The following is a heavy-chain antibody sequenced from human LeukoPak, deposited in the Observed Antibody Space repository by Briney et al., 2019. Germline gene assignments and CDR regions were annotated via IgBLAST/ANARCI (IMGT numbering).Heavy chain of an antibody. J-gene: IGHJ5*02. Sequence: PSETLSLTCTVSGGSISSYYWSWIRQPPGKGLEWIGYIYYSGSTNYNPSLKSRVTISVDTSKNQFSPKLSSVTAADTAVYYCARDPRPPTVTTEGDWFDPWGQGTLVTVSS. D-gene: IGHD4-11*01. CDR3: ARDPRPPTVTTEGDWFDP. V-gene: IGHV4-59*12. CDR1: GGSISSYY. CDR2: IYYSGST.